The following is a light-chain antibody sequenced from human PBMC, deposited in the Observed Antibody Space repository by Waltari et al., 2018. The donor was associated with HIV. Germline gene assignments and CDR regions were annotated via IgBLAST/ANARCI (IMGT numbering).Light chain of an antibody. V-gene: IGKV3-15*01. CDR2: GVA. CDR3: QQYNNWPPWT. J-gene: IGKJ1*01. CDR1: QSVGTN. Sequence: EMEVTPSPASVSVSRGGRDTLSGRASQSVGTNLAWYQQRPGPAPRLLIYGVATRATDIPARFSGSGSGTDFTLTINSLQSEDSAVYYCQQYNNWPPWTFGQGTKVEI.